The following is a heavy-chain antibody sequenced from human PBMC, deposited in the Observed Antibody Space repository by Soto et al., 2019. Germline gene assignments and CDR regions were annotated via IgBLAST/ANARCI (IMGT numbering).Heavy chain of an antibody. CDR2: INTYNGNT. CDR1: GYSFTRYG. Sequence: QVQLVQSRAEVKNPGASVKVSCKASGYSFTRYGIAWARQAPGQGLEWMGWINTYNGNTNHAQNLQGRVTLTTDTSTSTAYMELTSLISNDTAIYYCAMVDVYVTPSPQDVWGQGTTVIVSS. J-gene: IGHJ6*02. CDR3: AMVDVYVTPSPQDV. D-gene: IGHD3-16*01. V-gene: IGHV1-18*01.